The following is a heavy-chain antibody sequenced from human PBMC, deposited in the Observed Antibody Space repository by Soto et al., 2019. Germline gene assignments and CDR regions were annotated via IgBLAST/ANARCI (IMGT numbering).Heavy chain of an antibody. CDR1: GYTFSAYY. V-gene: IGHV1-2*02. CDR3: VRGGGYDTFDY. CDR2: INPKSGGT. D-gene: IGHD5-12*01. Sequence: ASVKVSCKTSGYTFSAYYMHWGRQAPGQGLEWMGWINPKSGGTLYAQKFQGRVTMTRDTSISTAYMELSRLRSDDRAVYYCVRGGGYDTFDYWGQGGLVTVSS. J-gene: IGHJ4*02.